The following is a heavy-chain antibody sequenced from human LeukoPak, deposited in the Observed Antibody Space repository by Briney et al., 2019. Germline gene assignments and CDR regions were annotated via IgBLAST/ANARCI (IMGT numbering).Heavy chain of an antibody. V-gene: IGHV3-11*06. J-gene: IGHJ6*04. Sequence: GGSLRLSCATSGFTFNEHYLGWVRQAPGKGLEWVSSISSSSSYIYYADSVKGRFTISRDNAKNSLYLQMNSLRAEDTAVYYCASGGMVRGKEDVWGKGTTVTVSS. CDR2: ISSSSSYI. CDR3: ASGGMVRGKEDV. CDR1: GFTFNEHY. D-gene: IGHD3-10*01.